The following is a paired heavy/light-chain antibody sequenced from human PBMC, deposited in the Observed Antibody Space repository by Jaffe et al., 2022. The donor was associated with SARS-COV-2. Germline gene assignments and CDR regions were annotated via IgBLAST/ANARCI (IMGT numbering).Light chain of an antibody. J-gene: IGKJ1*01. CDR2: GAS. Sequence: EIVLTQSPGTLSLSPGERATLSCRASQSVSSTYLAWYQQKPGQAPRLLIYGASSRATGIPDRLSGSGSGTDFTLTISRLEPEDFAVYYCQQYGSSPWTFGQGTKVEIK. V-gene: IGKV3-20*01. CDR1: QSVSSTY. CDR3: QQYGSSPWT.
Heavy chain of an antibody. CDR1: GFTFSSYA. D-gene: IGHD2-15*01. CDR3: AKAQFPVVVSGFDY. Sequence: EVQLLEFGGGLVQPGGSLRLSCAASGFTFSSYAMTWVRLAPGKGLEWVSAVSGSGDSTYYADSVKGRFTIVRDNSKNMLYLQMNSLRADDTAVYYCAKAQFPVVVSGFDYWGQGTLVTVSS. CDR2: VSGSGDST. J-gene: IGHJ4*02. V-gene: IGHV3-23*01.